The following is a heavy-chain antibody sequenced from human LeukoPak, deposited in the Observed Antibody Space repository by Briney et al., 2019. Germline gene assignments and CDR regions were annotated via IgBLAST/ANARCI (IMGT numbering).Heavy chain of an antibody. D-gene: IGHD5-12*01. J-gene: IGHJ4*02. V-gene: IGHV4-34*01. CDR2: INHSGST. Sequence: PSETLSLTCAVYGGSFSGYYWSWIRQPPGKGLEWIWEINHSGSTNYNPSLKSRVTISVDTSKNQFSLKLSSVTAADTAVYYCARTRRIYSGYELFDYWGQGTLVTVSS. CDR1: GGSFSGYY. CDR3: ARTRRIYSGYELFDY.